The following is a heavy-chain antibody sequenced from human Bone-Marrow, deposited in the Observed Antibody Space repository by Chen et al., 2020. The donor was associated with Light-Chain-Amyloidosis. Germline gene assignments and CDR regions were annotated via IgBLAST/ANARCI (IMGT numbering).Heavy chain of an antibody. CDR3: ARGGAVALLPNWFDP. CDR2: IYSGGST. Sequence: EVQLVESGGGLIQPVGSLRLSCAASGFTVSSNYMSWVRQAPGKGLEWVSVIYSGGSTYYADSVKGRFTISRDNSKNTLYLQMNSLRAEDTAVYYCARGGAVALLPNWFDPWGQGTLVTVSS. V-gene: IGHV3-53*01. J-gene: IGHJ5*02. D-gene: IGHD6-19*01. CDR1: GFTVSSNY.